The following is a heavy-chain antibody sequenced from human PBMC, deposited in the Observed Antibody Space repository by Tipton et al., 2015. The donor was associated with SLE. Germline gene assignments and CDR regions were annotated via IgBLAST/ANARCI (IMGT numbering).Heavy chain of an antibody. D-gene: IGHD3-16*01. CDR3: ARDVGGGHAFDI. Sequence: TLSLTCTVSGGSISTYYWSWIRQPPGKGLEWIGYMYYGGSTNYKPSLKSRVTISVDTSKNQFSLKLNPVAAADTAVYYCARDVGGGHAFDIWGQGTMVTVSS. V-gene: IGHV4-59*01. CDR1: GGSISTYY. CDR2: MYYGGST. J-gene: IGHJ3*02.